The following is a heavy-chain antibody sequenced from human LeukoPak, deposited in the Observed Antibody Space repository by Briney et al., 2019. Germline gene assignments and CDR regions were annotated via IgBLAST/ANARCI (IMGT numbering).Heavy chain of an antibody. CDR1: GFTFSKYT. V-gene: IGHV3-23*01. CDR3: XXXXXXPDVCPTXXAVAGYFDS. Sequence: GGSLRLSCAASGFTFSKYTMSWVRQAPGKGLEWISTINSNAGSTYYADSVKGRFTISRDNSKNTLFLQMKSLRAEDTAIYYXXXXXXXPDVCPTXXAVAGYFDSWGQGILVTVSS. CDR2: INSNAGST. D-gene: IGHD6-19*01. J-gene: IGHJ4*02.